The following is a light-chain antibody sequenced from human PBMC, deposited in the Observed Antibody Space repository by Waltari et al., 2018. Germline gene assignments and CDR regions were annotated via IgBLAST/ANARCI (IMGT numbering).Light chain of an antibody. J-gene: IGKJ2*01. CDR1: QTIATF. CDR2: AAS. CDR3: QQSYGTPPYT. V-gene: IGKV1-39*01. Sequence: EIQLTQFPSSLSASVGDRVTITCRASQTIATFLNGYQQKPGRAPKLLIYAASNLKSGVPSRFSGSGSVTEYTLTINSLQPEDFATYFCQQSYGTPPYTFGQGTRLEIK.